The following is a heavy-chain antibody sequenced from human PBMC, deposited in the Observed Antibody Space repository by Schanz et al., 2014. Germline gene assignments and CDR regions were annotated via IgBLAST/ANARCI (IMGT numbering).Heavy chain of an antibody. CDR3: ARGVARERYSDWLELDY. Sequence: QVQLVESGGGVVQPGRSLRLSCAASGFTFSTCAMHWVRQAPGKGLEWVAVISYEGNDKYYGDSVKGRFTISRDSPKIRLYLQMNSLRPEDSGVYYCARGVARERYSDWLELDYWGQGTLVTVSS. D-gene: IGHD3-9*01. CDR2: ISYEGNDK. V-gene: IGHV3-30*04. CDR1: GFTFSTCA. J-gene: IGHJ4*02.